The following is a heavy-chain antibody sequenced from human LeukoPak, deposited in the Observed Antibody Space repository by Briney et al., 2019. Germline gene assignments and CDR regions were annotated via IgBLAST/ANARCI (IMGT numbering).Heavy chain of an antibody. J-gene: IGHJ4*02. CDR1: GYTFTSYA. Sequence: GASVRVSCKASGYTFTSYAMHWVRQAPGQRLEWMGWINAGNGDTKYSQKFQGRVTITRDTSASTAYMELSSLKSEDTAVYYCARGEYTYGYWGYFDYWGQGTLVTVSS. CDR3: ARGEYTYGYWGYFDY. V-gene: IGHV1-3*01. D-gene: IGHD5-18*01. CDR2: INAGNGDT.